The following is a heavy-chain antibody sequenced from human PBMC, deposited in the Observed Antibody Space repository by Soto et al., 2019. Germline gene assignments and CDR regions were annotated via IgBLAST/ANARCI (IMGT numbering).Heavy chain of an antibody. D-gene: IGHD3-22*01. CDR2: ISYDGSKK. Sequence: QVQLVESGGGVVQPGRSLTLSCAASEFTFSSYGIHWVRQAPGKGLEWVAVISYDGSKKQYADSVKGRFNISRDNSKNTLHLQMNSLRAEDTAVYYCAKDTYYHDTTGYYVFDYWGQGTLVTVSS. CDR3: AKDTYYHDTTGYYVFDY. V-gene: IGHV3-30*18. J-gene: IGHJ4*02. CDR1: EFTFSSYG.